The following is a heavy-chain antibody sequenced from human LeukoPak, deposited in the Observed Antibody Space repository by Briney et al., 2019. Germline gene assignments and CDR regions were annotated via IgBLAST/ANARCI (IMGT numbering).Heavy chain of an antibody. CDR3: AKEFYYDSRGPLDY. Sequence: PGGSLRLSCAASGFTFSSYSMNWVRQAPGKGLEWVSSISSSSTYIYYADSVKGRFTISRDNAKNSLYLQMNSLRAEDTAVYYCAKEFYYDSRGPLDYWGQGTLVTVSS. CDR2: ISSSSTYI. D-gene: IGHD3-22*01. CDR1: GFTFSSYS. J-gene: IGHJ4*02. V-gene: IGHV3-21*01.